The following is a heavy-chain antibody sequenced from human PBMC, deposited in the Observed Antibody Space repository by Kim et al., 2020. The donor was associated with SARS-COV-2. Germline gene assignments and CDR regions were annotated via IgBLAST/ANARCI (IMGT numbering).Heavy chain of an antibody. CDR2: INHSGST. CDR3: ARGRAFPRSSGYYSYYYYGMDV. Sequence: SETLSLTCAVYGGSFSGYYWSWIRQPPGKGLEWIGEINHSGSTNYNPSLKSRVTISVDTSKNQFSLKLSSVTAADTAVYYCARGRAFPRSSGYYSYYYYGMDVWGQGTTVTVSS. J-gene: IGHJ6*02. CDR1: GGSFSGYY. V-gene: IGHV4-34*01. D-gene: IGHD3-22*01.